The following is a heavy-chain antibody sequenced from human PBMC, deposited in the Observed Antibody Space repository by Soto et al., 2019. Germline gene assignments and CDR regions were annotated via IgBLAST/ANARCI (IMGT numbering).Heavy chain of an antibody. J-gene: IGHJ6*02. CDR2: ISAYNGNT. D-gene: IGHD3-22*01. CDR3: ARKSGYPYYYGMDV. V-gene: IGHV1-18*04. CDR1: GYTFTSYG. Sequence: ASVTVSCTASGYTFTSYGISWVRQAPGQGLEWMGWISAYNGNTNYAQKLQGRVTMTTDTSTSTAYMELRSLRSDDTAVYYCARKSGYPYYYGMDVWGQGTTVTVSS.